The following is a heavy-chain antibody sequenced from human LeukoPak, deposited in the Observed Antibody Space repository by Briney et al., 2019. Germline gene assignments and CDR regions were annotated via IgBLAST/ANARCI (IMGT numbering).Heavy chain of an antibody. Sequence: SETLSLTCTVSGGSISSSTYYWGWIRQPPGKGLEWIGSIYYSGSTYYNPSLKSRVTISVDTSKNQFPLKLSSVTAADTAVYYCARSRSSWYFDYWGQGTLVTVSS. D-gene: IGHD6-13*01. J-gene: IGHJ4*02. CDR1: GGSISSSTYY. CDR2: IYYSGST. CDR3: ARSRSSWYFDY. V-gene: IGHV4-39*06.